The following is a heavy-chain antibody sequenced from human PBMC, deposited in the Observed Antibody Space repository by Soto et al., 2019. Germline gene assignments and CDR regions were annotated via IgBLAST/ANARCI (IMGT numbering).Heavy chain of an antibody. J-gene: IGHJ4*02. CDR2: VYYGGTT. Sequence: SETLSLTCTVSGGSIRNGDYSWGWIRQPPGKGLEWIGYVYYGGTTYSHPSLNSRVSISVDTSENQFSLRLTSVTAADPAVYYCVTVNLVGAAYYFDYWGPGTLVTVSS. V-gene: IGHV4-30-4*01. CDR1: GGSIRNGDYS. CDR3: VTVNLVGAAYYFDY. D-gene: IGHD1-26*01.